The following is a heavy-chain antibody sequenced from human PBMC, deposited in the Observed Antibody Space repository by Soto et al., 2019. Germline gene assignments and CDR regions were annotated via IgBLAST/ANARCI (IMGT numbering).Heavy chain of an antibody. V-gene: IGHV3-30-3*01. J-gene: IGHJ4*02. CDR2: ISYDGSNK. D-gene: IGHD3-10*01. Sequence: GGSLRLSCAASGFTFSSYAMHWVRQAPGKGLEWVAVISYDGSNKYYADSVKGRFTISRDNSKNTLYLQMNSLRAEDTAVYYCARPLFTMVRGVILYWGQGTLVTVSS. CDR1: GFTFSSYA. CDR3: ARPLFTMVRGVILY.